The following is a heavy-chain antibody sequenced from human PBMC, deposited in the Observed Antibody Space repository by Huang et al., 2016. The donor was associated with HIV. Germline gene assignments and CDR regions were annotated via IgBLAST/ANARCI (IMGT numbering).Heavy chain of an antibody. J-gene: IGHJ3*02. V-gene: IGHV3-48*01. CDR2: INSSSGSI. CDR3: ARFGSYYYGSGSYLDAFDI. CDR1: GFTFSTYN. Sequence: EVQLMESGGGLVQPGGSLRPSCAASGFTFSTYNMNWVRQAPGKGLEWVSYINSSSGSIYYADSVKGRFTISRDNAKNSLYLQMNSLRAEDTAVYYCARFGSYYYGSGSYLDAFDIWGQGTMVTVSS. D-gene: IGHD3-10*01.